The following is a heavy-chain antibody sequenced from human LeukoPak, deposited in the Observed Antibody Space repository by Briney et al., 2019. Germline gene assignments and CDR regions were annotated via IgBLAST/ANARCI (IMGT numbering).Heavy chain of an antibody. CDR1: GFIFSDYY. J-gene: IGHJ4*02. CDR3: ASGSSSVGY. Sequence: PGGSLRLSCAASGFIFSDYYMSWIRQTPGKGLEWISYISNSDNDIYYAGSVKGRFTISRDNTRNSLFLQMNSLRPDDTAVYYCASGSSSVGYWGQGTLDTVSP. V-gene: IGHV3-11*01. D-gene: IGHD6-6*01. CDR2: ISNSDNDI.